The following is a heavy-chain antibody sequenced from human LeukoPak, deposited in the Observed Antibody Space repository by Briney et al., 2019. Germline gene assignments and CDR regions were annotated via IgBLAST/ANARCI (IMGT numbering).Heavy chain of an antibody. CDR1: GGTFSSYA. CDR2: IIPIFGTA. CDR3: ARAGGYCSSTSCSGSNGAFDI. V-gene: IGHV1-69*05. Sequence: ASVKVSCKASGGTFSSYAISWVRQAPGQGLEWMGGIIPIFGTANYAQKFQGRVTITTDESTSTAYMELSSLRSEDTAVYYCARAGGYCSSTSCSGSNGAFDIWGQGTMVTVSS. J-gene: IGHJ3*02. D-gene: IGHD2-2*01.